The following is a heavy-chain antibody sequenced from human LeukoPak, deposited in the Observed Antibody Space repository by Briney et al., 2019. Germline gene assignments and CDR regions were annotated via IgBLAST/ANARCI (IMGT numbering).Heavy chain of an antibody. D-gene: IGHD3-9*01. CDR1: GGTFSSYA. V-gene: IGHV1-69*05. CDR2: IIPIFGTA. Sequence: SVKVSCKASGGTFSSYAISWVRQAPGQGLEWMGRIIPIFGTANYAQKFQGRVTITTDESTGTAYMELSSLRSEDTAVYYCAREYPYYDILTGYYRAHYMDVWGKGTTVTVSS. J-gene: IGHJ6*03. CDR3: AREYPYYDILTGYYRAHYMDV.